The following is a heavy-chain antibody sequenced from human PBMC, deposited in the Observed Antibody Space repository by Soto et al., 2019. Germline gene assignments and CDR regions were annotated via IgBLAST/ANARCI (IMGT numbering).Heavy chain of an antibody. CDR3: ARGDCVGGSCYSLAGSFYYYMDV. CDR1: GFTFSKYW. D-gene: IGHD2-15*01. V-gene: IGHV3-74*01. J-gene: IGHJ6*03. Sequence: EVKLVECGGGLAQPGGSLRLSCAASGFTFSKYWMYWVRQAPGQGLVWVSRINSNGSVSRYADSVKGRLTISRDNVKKSLYLQMNSLRVEDTAVYYCARGDCVGGSCYSLAGSFYYYMDVWGKGTTVTVFS. CDR2: INSNGSVS.